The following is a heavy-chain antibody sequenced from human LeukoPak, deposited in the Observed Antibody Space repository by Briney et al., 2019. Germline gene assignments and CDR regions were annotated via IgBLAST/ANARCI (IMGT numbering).Heavy chain of an antibody. CDR1: GFTFSSYS. Sequence: GGSLRLSCAASGFTFSSYSMNWVRQAPGKGLEWVSSIGSSSSYIYYADSVKGRFTISRDNAKNSLYLQMNSLRAEDTAVYYCARDVGGVGGYWGQGTLVTVSS. CDR2: IGSSSSYI. V-gene: IGHV3-21*01. D-gene: IGHD2-15*01. J-gene: IGHJ4*02. CDR3: ARDVGGVGGY.